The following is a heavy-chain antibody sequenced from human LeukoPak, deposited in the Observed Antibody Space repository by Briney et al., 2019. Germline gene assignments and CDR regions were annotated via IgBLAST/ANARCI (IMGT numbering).Heavy chain of an antibody. V-gene: IGHV3-30*03. J-gene: IGHJ4*02. CDR2: ISYDGSNK. CDR3: ARDLGY. Sequence: QSGGSLRLSCAASGFTFSSYSMNWVRQAPGKGLEWVAVISYDGSNKYYADSVKGRFTISRDNSKNTLYLQMNSLRAEDTAVYYCARDLGYWGQGTLVTVSS. CDR1: GFTFSSYS.